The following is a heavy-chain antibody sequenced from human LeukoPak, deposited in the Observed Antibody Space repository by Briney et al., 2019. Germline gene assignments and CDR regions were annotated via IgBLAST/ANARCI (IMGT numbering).Heavy chain of an antibody. J-gene: IGHJ5*02. CDR3: ARDRANLHWFDP. V-gene: IGHV1-69*05. CDR1: GGTFSSYA. CDR2: IIPIFGTA. D-gene: IGHD4/OR15-4a*01. Sequence: ASVKVSCKASGGTFSSYAISWVRQAPGQGLEWMGRIIPIFGTANYAQKFQGRVTITTDESTSTAYMELSSLRSEDTAVYYCARDRANLHWFDPWGQGTLVPVSS.